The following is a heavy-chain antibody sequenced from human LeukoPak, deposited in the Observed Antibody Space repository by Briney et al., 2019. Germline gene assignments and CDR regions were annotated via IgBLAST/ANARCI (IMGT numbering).Heavy chain of an antibody. J-gene: IGHJ4*02. Sequence: PSETLSLTCAVSGGSISSSSYYWDWIRQPPGKGLEWIASIYYSGSTYYNPSLKSRVTISVDTSKNQFSMKLTSVTAADTAVYYCARCYGSGSYYPLYYFDYWGQGTLVTVSS. D-gene: IGHD3-10*01. CDR1: GGSISSSSYY. CDR3: ARCYGSGSYYPLYYFDY. CDR2: IYYSGST. V-gene: IGHV4-39*07.